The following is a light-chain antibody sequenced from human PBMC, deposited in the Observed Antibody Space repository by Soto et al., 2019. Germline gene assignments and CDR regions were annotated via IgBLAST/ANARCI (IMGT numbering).Light chain of an antibody. CDR2: AAS. V-gene: IGKV1-39*01. Sequence: DIHMTQSPSSLSASVGDRVTITCRASQSISSYLNWYQQKPGKAPKLLIYAASSLQSGVPSRFSGSGSGTDFTLTISSLQPEDFATYYCQQSYSTPPGTFGGGTKVEIK. CDR1: QSISSY. CDR3: QQSYSTPPGT. J-gene: IGKJ4*01.